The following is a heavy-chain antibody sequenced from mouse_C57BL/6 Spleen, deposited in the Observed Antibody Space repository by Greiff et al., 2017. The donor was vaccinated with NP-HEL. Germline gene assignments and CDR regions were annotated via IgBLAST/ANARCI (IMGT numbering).Heavy chain of an antibody. CDR3: AKGALTGEIFYARDY. J-gene: IGHJ4*01. D-gene: IGHD1-2*01. CDR2: IYPGDGDT. CDR1: GYAFSSSW. V-gene: IGHV1-82*01. Sequence: QVQLQQSGPELVKPGASVKISCKASGYAFSSSWMNWVKQRPGKGLEWIGRIYPGDGDTNYNGKFKGKATLTADKSSSTAYMQLSSLTSEDSAVYFCAKGALTGEIFYARDYWGQGTSVTVSS.